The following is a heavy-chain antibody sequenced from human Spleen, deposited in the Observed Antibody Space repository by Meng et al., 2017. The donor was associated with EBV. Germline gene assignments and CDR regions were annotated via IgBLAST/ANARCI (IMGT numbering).Heavy chain of an antibody. D-gene: IGHD5-12*01. J-gene: IGHJ4*02. V-gene: IGHV1-18*01. CDR1: GYTFSSYT. CDR3: ANGNSGYDYHLTFDF. CDR2: ISAYNGNT. Sequence: QFPPVQAGTGWRKPGAPVKFSCKASGYTFSSYTISWGRQAPGQGLEWMGWISAYNGNTNYAQNLQGRVALTTDTSTSTVYMELRSLRPDDTAVYYCANGNSGYDYHLTFDFWGQGTLVTVSS.